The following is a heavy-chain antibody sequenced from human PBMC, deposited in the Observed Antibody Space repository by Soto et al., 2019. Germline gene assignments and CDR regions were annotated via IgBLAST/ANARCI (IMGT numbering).Heavy chain of an antibody. Sequence: GGSLRLSCAASGFTFSSHAMHWVRQAPGKGLEWVAIISYDGSTTFYGDSVKGRFTISRDNSKNTLYLHMSSLRPDDTAVYFCARHVASTVTTSDWFDPWGQGTLVTVS. CDR2: ISYDGSTT. J-gene: IGHJ5*02. D-gene: IGHD4-4*01. V-gene: IGHV3-30-3*01. CDR1: GFTFSSHA. CDR3: ARHVASTVTTSDWFDP.